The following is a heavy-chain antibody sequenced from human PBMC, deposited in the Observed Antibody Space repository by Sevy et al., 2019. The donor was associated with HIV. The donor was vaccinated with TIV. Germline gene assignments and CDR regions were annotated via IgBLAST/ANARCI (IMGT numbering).Heavy chain of an antibody. CDR2: IIPIFGTA. V-gene: IGHV1-69*13. D-gene: IGHD3-3*01. Sequence: ASVKVSCKASGGTFSSYAISWVRQAPGQGLEWMGGIIPIFGTANYAQKFQGRVTITADESTSTAYMELSSLRSEDTAVYYCARGAREGGHYDFWSGYYTGGSYYYYMDVWGKGTTVTVSS. J-gene: IGHJ6*03. CDR3: ARGAREGGHYDFWSGYYTGGSYYYYMDV. CDR1: GGTFSSYA.